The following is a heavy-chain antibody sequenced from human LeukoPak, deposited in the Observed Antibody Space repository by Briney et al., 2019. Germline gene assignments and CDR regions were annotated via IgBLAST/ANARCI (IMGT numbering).Heavy chain of an antibody. J-gene: IGHJ3*02. D-gene: IGHD3-3*01. CDR1: GGTFSSYA. CDR3: ARKIGPYYDFWSGYYSGDAFDI. V-gene: IGHV1-69*04. CDR2: IIPILDIA. Sequence: SVKVSCKASGGTFSSYAISWVRQAPGQGLEWMGRIIPILDIANYAQKFQGRVTITADKSTSTAYMELSSLRSEDTAVYYCARKIGPYYDFWSGYYSGDAFDIWGQGTMVTVSS.